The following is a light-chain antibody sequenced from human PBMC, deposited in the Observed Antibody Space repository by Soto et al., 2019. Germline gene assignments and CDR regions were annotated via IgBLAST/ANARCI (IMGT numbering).Light chain of an antibody. Sequence: QSALTQPPSASGTPGQRVTISCSGSDSNIGRNVVYWYQQLPGTAPKLLVYRSDQRPSGVPDRFSGSKSDTSASLAISGLRPEDEGHYSCAAWDDSPSGQYVMGTGTKVT. CDR3: AAWDDSPSGQYV. CDR2: RSD. CDR1: DSNIGRNV. J-gene: IGLJ1*01. V-gene: IGLV1-47*01.